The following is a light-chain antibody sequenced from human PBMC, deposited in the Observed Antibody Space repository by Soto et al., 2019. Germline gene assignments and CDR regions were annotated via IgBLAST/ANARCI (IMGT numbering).Light chain of an antibody. J-gene: IGKJ1*01. V-gene: IGKV3-20*01. Sequence: EIVLTQSPGTLSLSPGERATVSCRASQSLSSSYLAWYQQKPGQGPRLLIYGASSRATGTPDRFSGSGSGTDFTLTINRLEPEDFALYYCQQYGSSPPTFGQGTKVDNK. CDR2: GAS. CDR3: QQYGSSPPT. CDR1: QSLSSSY.